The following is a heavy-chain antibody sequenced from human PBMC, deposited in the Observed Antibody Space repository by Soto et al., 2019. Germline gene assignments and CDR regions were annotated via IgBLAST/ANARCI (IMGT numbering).Heavy chain of an antibody. J-gene: IGHJ3*02. CDR1: GFTFSNAW. V-gene: IGHV3-15*07. Sequence: GGSLRLSCAASGFTFSNAWMNWVRQAPGKGLEWVGRIKSKTDGGTTDYAAPVKGRFTISRDDSKNTLYLQMNSLKTEDTAVYYCTTEGEVVIEVRADAFDIWGQGTMVTVSS. CDR2: IKSKTDGGTT. CDR3: TTEGEVVIEVRADAFDI. D-gene: IGHD3-22*01.